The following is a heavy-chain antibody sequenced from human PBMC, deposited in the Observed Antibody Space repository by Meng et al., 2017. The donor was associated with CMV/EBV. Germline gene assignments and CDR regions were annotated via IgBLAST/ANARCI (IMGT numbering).Heavy chain of an antibody. CDR3: ARRNVSLWFGRGQEYYFDY. V-gene: IGHV1-69*05. CDR2: IIPIFGTA. CDR1: GGTFSSYA. J-gene: IGHJ4*02. Sequence: SVKVSCKASGGTFSSYAISWVRQAPGQGLEWMGGIIPIFGTANYAQKFQGRVTITTDESTSTAYMELSSLRSEDTAVYYCARRNVSLWFGRGQEYYFDYWGQGTLVTVSS. D-gene: IGHD3-10*01.